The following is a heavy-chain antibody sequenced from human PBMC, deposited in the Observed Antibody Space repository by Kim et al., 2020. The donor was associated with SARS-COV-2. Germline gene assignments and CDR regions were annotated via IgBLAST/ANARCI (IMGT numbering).Heavy chain of an antibody. J-gene: IGHJ6*02. CDR1: GGSFSGYY. D-gene: IGHD2-15*01. CDR2: INHSGST. V-gene: IGHV4-34*01. Sequence: SETLSLTCAVYGGSFSGYYWSWIRQPPGKGLEWIGEINHSGSTNYNPSLKSRVTISVDTSKNQFSLKLSSVTAADTAVYYCARRGGNGLGYYGMDVWGQGTTVTVSS. CDR3: ARRGGNGLGYYGMDV.